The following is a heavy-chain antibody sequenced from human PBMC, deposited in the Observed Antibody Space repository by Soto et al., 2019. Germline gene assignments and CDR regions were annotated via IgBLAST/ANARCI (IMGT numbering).Heavy chain of an antibody. CDR2: IYFSGVA. Sequence: QMQMQESGPRLVKPSETLSLTCTVSGASITDSYWSWIRQPPEKGLEWIGYIYFSGVATYNPSLKSRATMSRDTSKNEFSLKLTSVTAAATAIYYCARGDSDLAVSEAAYWGQGTLVTVSS. CDR1: GASITDSY. CDR3: ARGDSDLAVSEAAY. J-gene: IGHJ1*01. D-gene: IGHD2-15*01. V-gene: IGHV4-59*01.